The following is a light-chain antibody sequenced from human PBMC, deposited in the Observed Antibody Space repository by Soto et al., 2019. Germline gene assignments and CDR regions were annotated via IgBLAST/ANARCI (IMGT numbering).Light chain of an antibody. J-gene: IGKJ3*01. CDR2: GAS. CDR1: QSVSSN. Sequence: EIVLRQSPGTLSLSRGEGATLSCRASQSVSSNLAWYQQKPGQAPRLLIYGASTRATGIPARFSGSGSGTEFTLTISSLQSEDFAVYYCQQYNNWPLFGPGTKVDIK. CDR3: QQYNNWPL. V-gene: IGKV3-15*01.